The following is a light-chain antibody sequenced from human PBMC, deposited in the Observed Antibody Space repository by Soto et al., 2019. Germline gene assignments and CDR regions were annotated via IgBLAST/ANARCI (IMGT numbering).Light chain of an antibody. Sequence: DIQMTQSPSTLSGSVGDRVTITCRASQTISSWLAWYQQKPGKAPKLLIYKASTLKSGVPSRFSGSGSGTEFTLTFSSLQPDDFATDYCQHYNSYSEAFGQGTKVELK. CDR1: QTISSW. CDR3: QHYNSYSEA. V-gene: IGKV1-5*03. J-gene: IGKJ1*01. CDR2: KAS.